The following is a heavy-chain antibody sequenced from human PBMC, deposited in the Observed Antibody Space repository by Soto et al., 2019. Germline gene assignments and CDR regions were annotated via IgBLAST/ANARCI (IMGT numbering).Heavy chain of an antibody. J-gene: IGHJ3*02. D-gene: IGHD2-2*01. V-gene: IGHV3-23*01. CDR1: GFTFSSYA. CDR2: ISGSGGST. CDR3: ASQYCSSTSCYYDAFDI. Sequence: GGSLRLSCAASGFTFSSYAMSWVRQAPGKGLEWVSAISGSGGSTYYGDSVKGRFTISRDNSKNTLYLQMNSLRAEDTAVYYCASQYCSSTSCYYDAFDIWGQGTMVTVSS.